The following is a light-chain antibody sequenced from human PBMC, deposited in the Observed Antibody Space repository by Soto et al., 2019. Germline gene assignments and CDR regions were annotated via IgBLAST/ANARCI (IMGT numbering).Light chain of an antibody. CDR2: RNN. CDR1: SSNIGSNY. V-gene: IGLV1-47*01. Sequence: QSLLTQPPSASGTPGQRVTISCSGSSSNIGSNYVYWYQQLPGTAPKLLIYRNNQRPSGVPDRFSGSKSGTSASLAISGLRSEDEADYYCAAWDDRLSGPVFGGGTKVTVL. CDR3: AAWDDRLSGPV. J-gene: IGLJ2*01.